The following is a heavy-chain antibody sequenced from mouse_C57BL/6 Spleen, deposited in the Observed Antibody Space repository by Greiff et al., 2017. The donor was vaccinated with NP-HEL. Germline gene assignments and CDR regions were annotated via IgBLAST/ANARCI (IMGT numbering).Heavy chain of an antibody. J-gene: IGHJ2*01. CDR2: IDPETGGT. CDR3: TRPYDGYYDY. D-gene: IGHD2-3*01. CDR1: GYTFTDYE. V-gene: IGHV1-15*01. Sequence: VKLQESGAELVRPGASVTLSCKASGYTFTDYEMHWVKQTPVHGLEWIGAIDPETGGTAYNQKFKGKAILTADKSSSTAYMELRSLTSEDSAVYYCTRPYDGYYDYWGQGTTRTVSS.